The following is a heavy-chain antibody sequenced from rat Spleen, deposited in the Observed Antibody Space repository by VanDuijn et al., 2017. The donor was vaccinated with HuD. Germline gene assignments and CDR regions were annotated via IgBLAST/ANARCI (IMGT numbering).Heavy chain of an antibody. D-gene: IGHD1-11*01. J-gene: IGHJ3*01. V-gene: IGHV2-45*01. Sequence: QVQLMESGPGLVQPSETLSLTCTVSGFSLTRYNVHWVRQPPGKGLEWMGIMWSGGSTDYNSALKSRLSISRDTSKSQVFLKMSGLQTDDTAIYFCTRSYGGYTSNWFAYWGQGTLVTVSS. CDR2: MWSGGST. CDR3: TRSYGGYTSNWFAY. CDR1: GFSLTRYN.